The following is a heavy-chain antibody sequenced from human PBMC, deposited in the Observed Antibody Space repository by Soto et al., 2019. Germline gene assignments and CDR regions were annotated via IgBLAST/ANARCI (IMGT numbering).Heavy chain of an antibody. CDR3: AKAHSGYDY. Sequence: PGGSLRLSCAASGFTFSSCGMHWVRQAPGKGLEWVAVISYDGSNKYYADSVKGRFTISRDNSKSTLYLQMNSLRAEDTAVYYCAKAHSGYDYWGQGTLGTVSS. J-gene: IGHJ4*02. D-gene: IGHD5-12*01. CDR1: GFTFSSCG. V-gene: IGHV3-30*18. CDR2: ISYDGSNK.